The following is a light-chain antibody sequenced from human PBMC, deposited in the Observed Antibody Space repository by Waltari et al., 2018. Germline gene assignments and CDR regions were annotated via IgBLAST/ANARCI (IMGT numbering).Light chain of an antibody. CDR2: EDN. V-gene: IGLV3-10*01. CDR1: ALPNKN. J-gene: IGLJ2*01. Sequence: SYELTQPPSVSVSPGQTARITCSGGALPNKNGYWYQQKSGQAPVLVIYEDNKRRSGIPERFSGSSSGTMVTLTISGAQVEDEGDYYCYSTDRTGKQRVFGGGTKLTVL. CDR3: YSTDRTGKQRV.